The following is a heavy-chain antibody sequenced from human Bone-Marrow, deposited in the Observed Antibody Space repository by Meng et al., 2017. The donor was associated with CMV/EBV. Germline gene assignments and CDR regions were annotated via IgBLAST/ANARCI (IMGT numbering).Heavy chain of an antibody. CDR2: IYYSGST. CDR3: ARDLGTTPLFFY. Sequence: SETLSLTCTVSSGSISSGDCYWSWIRQPPGKGLEWIGYIYYSGSTYYNPSLKSRVTMSVDTSKNQFSLNLSSVTAADTAVYYCARDLGTTPLFFYWGQGTLVTVSS. J-gene: IGHJ4*02. V-gene: IGHV4-30-4*08. D-gene: IGHD1-7*01. CDR1: SGSISSGDCY.